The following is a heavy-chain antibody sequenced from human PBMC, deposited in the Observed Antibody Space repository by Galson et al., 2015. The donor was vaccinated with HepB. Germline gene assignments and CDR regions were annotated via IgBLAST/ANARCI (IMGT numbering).Heavy chain of an antibody. J-gene: IGHJ4*02. CDR3: AKDRAEQQLLDY. CDR2: IRYDGSNK. D-gene: IGHD6-13*01. V-gene: IGHV3-30*02. CDR1: GFTFSSYG. Sequence: SLRLSCAASGFTFSSYGMHWVRQAPGKGLEWVAFIRYDGSNKYYVDSVKGRFTISRDNSKNTLYLQMNSLRAEDTAVYYCAKDRAEQQLLDYWGQGTLVTVSS.